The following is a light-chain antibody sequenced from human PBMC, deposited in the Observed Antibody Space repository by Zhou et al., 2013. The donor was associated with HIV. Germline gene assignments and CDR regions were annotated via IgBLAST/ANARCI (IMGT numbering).Light chain of an antibody. J-gene: IGKJ5*01. CDR1: QSVSTY. CDR3: QQRYSRIT. V-gene: IGKV3-11*01. CDR2: DAS. Sequence: EIVLTQSPATLSLSPGERATLSCRASQSVSTYLAWYQQRPGEAPRLLIYDASDRATGIPARFSGSGSGTDFTLTISSLELEDFASLYCQQRYSRITFGQG.